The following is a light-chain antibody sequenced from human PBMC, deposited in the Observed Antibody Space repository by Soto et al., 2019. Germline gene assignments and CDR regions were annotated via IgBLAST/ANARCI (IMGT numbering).Light chain of an antibody. CDR3: QQYNNWPST. V-gene: IGKV3-15*01. CDR1: QSVSNN. CDR2: GAS. J-gene: IGKJ5*01. Sequence: EKVMSQSSATLSVSQGERATLSCRASQSVSNNLAWYQQKPGQAPRLLIYGASTRATGIPARFSGSGSGTEFTLTISSLQSEDFGIYYCQQYNNWPSTFGQGTRLEIK.